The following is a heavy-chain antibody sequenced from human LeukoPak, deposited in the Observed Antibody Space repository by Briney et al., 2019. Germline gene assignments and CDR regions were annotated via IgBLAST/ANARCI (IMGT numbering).Heavy chain of an antibody. CDR1: GFTFSSYG. D-gene: IGHD3-16*02. J-gene: IGHJ4*02. Sequence: GGSLRLSCAASGFTFSSYGMHWVRQAPGKGLEWVAFIRYDGSNKYYADSVKGRFTISRDNSKNTLYLQMNSLRAEDTAVYYCTTRLRLGELSLYSDVGYDYWGQGTLVTVSS. V-gene: IGHV3-30*02. CDR3: TTRLRLGELSLYSDVGYDY. CDR2: IRYDGSNK.